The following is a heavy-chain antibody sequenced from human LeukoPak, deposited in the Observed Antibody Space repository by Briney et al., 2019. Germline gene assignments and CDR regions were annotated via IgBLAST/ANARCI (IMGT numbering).Heavy chain of an antibody. Sequence: GGSLRLSCAASGFTFSDYYMSWIRQAPGKGLGWVSYISSSGSTIYYADSVKGRFTISRDNVKNSLYLQMNSLRAEDTAVYYCASNYWYYYGSGSDDAFDIRGQGTMVTVSS. CDR3: ASNYWYYYGSGSDDAFDI. J-gene: IGHJ3*02. D-gene: IGHD3-10*01. CDR2: ISSSGSTI. CDR1: GFTFSDYY. V-gene: IGHV3-11*01.